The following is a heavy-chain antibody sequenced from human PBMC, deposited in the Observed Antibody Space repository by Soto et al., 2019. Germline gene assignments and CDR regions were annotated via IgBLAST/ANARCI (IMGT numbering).Heavy chain of an antibody. D-gene: IGHD2-2*02. V-gene: IGHV4-39*01. J-gene: IGHJ4*02. Sequence: QLQLQESGPGLVKPSETLSLTCTVSGGSISSSSYYWGWIRQPPGKGLEWIGSIYYSGSTYYNPSPKSRVTISVDTSKNQFSLKLSSVTAADTAVYYCARQGYCISPSCYRWRPYFDYWGQGTLVTVSS. CDR3: ARQGYCISPSCYRWRPYFDY. CDR1: GGSISSSSYY. CDR2: IYYSGST.